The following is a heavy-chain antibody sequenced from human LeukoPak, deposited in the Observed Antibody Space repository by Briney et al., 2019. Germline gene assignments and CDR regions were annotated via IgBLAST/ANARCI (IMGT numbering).Heavy chain of an antibody. J-gene: IGHJ3*02. D-gene: IGHD1-26*01. CDR1: GGTFSSYA. CDR2: IYPGDSDT. CDR3: ASSEEHRDLGAFDI. V-gene: IGHV5-51*01. Sequence: ASVKVSCKASGGTFSSYAISWVRQAPGQGLEWMGIIYPGDSDTRYSPSFQGQVTISADKSISTAYLQWSSLKASDTAMYYCASSEEHRDLGAFDIWGQGTMVTVSS.